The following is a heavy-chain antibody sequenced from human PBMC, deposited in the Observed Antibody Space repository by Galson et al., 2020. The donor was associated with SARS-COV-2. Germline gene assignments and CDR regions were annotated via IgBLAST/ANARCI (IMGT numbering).Heavy chain of an antibody. D-gene: IGHD3-10*01. CDR2: IIPIFGTA. Sequence: SVKVSCKASGGNFSSYAISWVRQAPGQGLEWMGGIIPIFGTANYAQKFQGRVTITADESTSTAYMELSSLRSEDTAVYYCARVNYYGSGSYWSYDAFAIWGQGTMVTVSS. CDR1: GGNFSSYA. J-gene: IGHJ3*02. V-gene: IGHV1-69*13. CDR3: ARVNYYGSGSYWSYDAFAI.